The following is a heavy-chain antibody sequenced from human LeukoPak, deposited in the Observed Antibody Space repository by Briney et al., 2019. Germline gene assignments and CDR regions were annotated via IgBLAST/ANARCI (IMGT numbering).Heavy chain of an antibody. CDR1: GYTFTGYY. CDR3: ARVDCSSTSCYTNYYYYGMDV. CDR2: INPNSGGT. Sequence: GASVKVSCKASGYTFTGYYMHWVRQAPGQGLEWMGWINPNSGGTNYAQKFQGRVTMTRDTSISTAYMELSRLRSDDTAVYYCARVDCSSTSCYTNYYYYGMDVWGQGTTVTVSS. J-gene: IGHJ6*02. V-gene: IGHV1-2*02. D-gene: IGHD2-2*02.